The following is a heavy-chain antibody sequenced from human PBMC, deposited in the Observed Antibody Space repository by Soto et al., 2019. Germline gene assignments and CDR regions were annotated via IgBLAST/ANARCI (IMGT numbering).Heavy chain of an antibody. D-gene: IGHD3-9*01. CDR1: GFTFSSYA. CDR2: ISGSGGST. J-gene: IGHJ4*02. CDR3: ASKYYDILTGYPYYFDY. V-gene: IGHV3-23*01. Sequence: EVQLLESGGGLVQPGGSLRLSCAASGFTFSSYAMSWVRQAPGKGLEWVSAISGSGGSTYYADSVKGRFTISRDNSKNTLYLQMNSLRAEDTAVYYCASKYYDILTGYPYYFDYWGQGTLVTVSS.